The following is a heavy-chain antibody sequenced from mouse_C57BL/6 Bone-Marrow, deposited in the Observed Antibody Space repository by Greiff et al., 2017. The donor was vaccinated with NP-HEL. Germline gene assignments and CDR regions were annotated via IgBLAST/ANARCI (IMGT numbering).Heavy chain of an antibody. Sequence: EVQLQQSGPELVKPGASVKISCKASGYTFTDYYMNWVKQSHGKSLEWIGDINPNNGGTSYNQKFKGKATLTVDKSSSTAYMELRSLTSEDSAVYYCARYGMYDYDGYYAMDYWGQGTSVTVSS. V-gene: IGHV1-26*01. CDR1: GYTFTDYY. J-gene: IGHJ4*01. D-gene: IGHD2-4*01. CDR2: INPNNGGT. CDR3: ARYGMYDYDGYYAMDY.